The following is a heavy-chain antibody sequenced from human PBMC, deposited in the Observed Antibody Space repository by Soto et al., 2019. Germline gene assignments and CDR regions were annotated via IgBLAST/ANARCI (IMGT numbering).Heavy chain of an antibody. J-gene: IGHJ3*02. Sequence: GGSLRLSCAASGFTFSSYSMNWVRQAPGKGLEWVSYISSSSSTIYYADSVKGRFTISRDNAKNSLYLQMNSLRDEDTAVYYCARALGATIADDAFDIWGQGTMVTVSS. CDR2: ISSSSSTI. V-gene: IGHV3-48*02. CDR1: GFTFSSYS. D-gene: IGHD1-26*01. CDR3: ARALGATIADDAFDI.